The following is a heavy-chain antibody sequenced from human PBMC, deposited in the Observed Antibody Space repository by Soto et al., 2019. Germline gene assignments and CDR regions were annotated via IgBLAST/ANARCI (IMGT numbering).Heavy chain of an antibody. J-gene: IGHJ6*02. CDR3: ANWGMDD. Sequence: SQTLSLTCAISGDSVSSNNAAWNWIRQSPSRGLEWLGRTYYRSKWYNDYAVPVKSRISINPDTSKDQVSLHLNAVSPDDTAVYYWANWGMDDWGPGTTVTVSS. V-gene: IGHV6-1*01. D-gene: IGHD7-27*01. CDR2: TYYRSKWYN. CDR1: GDSVSSNNAA.